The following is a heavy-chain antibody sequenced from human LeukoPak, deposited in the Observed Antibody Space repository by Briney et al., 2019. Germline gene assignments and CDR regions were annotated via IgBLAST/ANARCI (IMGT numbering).Heavy chain of an antibody. V-gene: IGHV1-69*05. CDR2: IIPIFGTA. CDR1: GGTFSSYA. CDR3: ASSAGFGSGSYMRLFDY. J-gene: IGHJ4*02. D-gene: IGHD3-10*01. Sequence: SVKVSCKASGGTFSSYAISWVRQAPGQGLEWMGGIIPIFGTANYAQKFQGRVTITTDESTSTAYMELSSLRSEDTAVYYCASSAGFGSGSYMRLFDYWGQGTLVTVSS.